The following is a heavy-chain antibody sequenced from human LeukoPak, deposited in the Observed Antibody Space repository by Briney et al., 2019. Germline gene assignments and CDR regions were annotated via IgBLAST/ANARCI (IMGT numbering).Heavy chain of an antibody. D-gene: IGHD3-10*01. J-gene: IGHJ4*02. CDR2: IKQDGSEK. Sequence: GGSLRLSCAASGFTFSSYWMSWVRQAPGKGLEWVANIKQDGSEKYYVDSVKGRFTISRDNAKDSLYLQMNSLRAEDTAVYYCARESLGYYGSGINFDYWGQGTLVTVST. V-gene: IGHV3-7*01. CDR3: ARESLGYYGSGINFDY. CDR1: GFTFSSYW.